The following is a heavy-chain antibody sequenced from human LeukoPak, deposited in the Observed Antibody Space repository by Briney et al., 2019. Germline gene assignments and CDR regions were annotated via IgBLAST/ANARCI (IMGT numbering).Heavy chain of an antibody. J-gene: IGHJ6*03. CDR2: ISTKGTYV. V-gene: IGHV3-21*06. D-gene: IGHD3-10*01. CDR1: GFTFSRSS. Sequence: PGGSLRLSCAASGFTFSRSSMNWVRQAPGKGLEWVSSISTKGTYVHYADSIKGRFTISRDNARNSLYLQMDSLRAEDTAVYYCARIYNFGSENHCNPSYMDVWGKGTTVSVSS. CDR3: ARIYNFGSENHCNPSYMDV.